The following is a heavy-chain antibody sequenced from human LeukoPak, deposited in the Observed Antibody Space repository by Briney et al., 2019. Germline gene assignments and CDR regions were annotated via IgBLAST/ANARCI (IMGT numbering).Heavy chain of an antibody. Sequence: GGSLRLSCAASGFTFSSYAMSWVRQAPGKGLEWVSGISTSGGSTSYADSVKGRFTISRDNPRNTLYIQMNSLRAEDTAVYYCAIMHRYYDGSGYWVQWGQGTLVTVSS. D-gene: IGHD3-22*01. J-gene: IGHJ4*02. V-gene: IGHV3-23*01. CDR3: AIMHRYYDGSGYWVQ. CDR2: ISTSGGST. CDR1: GFTFSSYA.